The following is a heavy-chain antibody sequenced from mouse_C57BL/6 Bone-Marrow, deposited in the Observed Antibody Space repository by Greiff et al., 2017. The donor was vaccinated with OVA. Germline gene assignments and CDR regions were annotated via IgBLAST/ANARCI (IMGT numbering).Heavy chain of an antibody. Sequence: QVQLKESGPGLVQPSQSLSITCTVSGFSLTSYGVHWVRQPPGKGLEWLGVIWSGGSTDYNAAFISRLSISKDNSKSQVFFKMNSLQADDTAIYYCAKNGPPRYFDVWGTGTTVTVSS. D-gene: IGHD3-1*01. CDR3: AKNGPPRYFDV. V-gene: IGHV2-4*01. J-gene: IGHJ1*03. CDR2: IWSGGST. CDR1: GFSLTSYG.